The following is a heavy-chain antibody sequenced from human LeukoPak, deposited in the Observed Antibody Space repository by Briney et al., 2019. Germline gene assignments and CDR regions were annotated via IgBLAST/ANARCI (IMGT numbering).Heavy chain of an antibody. V-gene: IGHV4-39*07. CDR2: IYYSGST. CDR1: GDSISSSSYY. CDR3: AARFWSGYSFDY. Sequence: SETLSLTCAVSGDSISSSSYYWGWIRQPPGKGLEWIGSIYYSGSTYYNPSLKSRVSISVDTSKNQFSLKLSSVTAADTAVYYCAARFWSGYSFDYWGQGTLVTVSS. J-gene: IGHJ4*02. D-gene: IGHD3-3*01.